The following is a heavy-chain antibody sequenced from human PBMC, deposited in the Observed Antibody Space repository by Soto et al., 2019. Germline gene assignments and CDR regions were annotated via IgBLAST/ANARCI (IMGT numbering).Heavy chain of an antibody. CDR2: INTYNGNI. Sequence: QVQLVQSGAEVKKPGASVRVSCEVSGYTFTSYGISWVRQAPGQGLEWMEWINTYNGNINYAQRLQGRVTMTTDTSTGTAYMELRSLRSDDTALYYCARERGGYKHFDYWGQGTLVTVSS. D-gene: IGHD1-26*01. CDR3: ARERGGYKHFDY. CDR1: GYTFTSYG. J-gene: IGHJ4*02. V-gene: IGHV1-18*01.